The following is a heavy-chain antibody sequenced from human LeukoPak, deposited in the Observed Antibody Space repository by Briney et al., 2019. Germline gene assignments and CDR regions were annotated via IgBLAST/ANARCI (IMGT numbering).Heavy chain of an antibody. CDR2: IYYSGST. Sequence: PSETLSLTCTVSGGSISSGDYYWSWIRQPPGKGLEWIGYIYYSGSTYYNPSLKSRVTISIDKSKNQVSLKLASVTAADTAMYFCVREASTSYYDSSGYYRQTETFDVWGQGTMVVVSS. CDR3: VREASTSYYDSSGYYRQTETFDV. CDR1: GGSISSGDYY. J-gene: IGHJ3*01. V-gene: IGHV4-30-4*02. D-gene: IGHD3-22*01.